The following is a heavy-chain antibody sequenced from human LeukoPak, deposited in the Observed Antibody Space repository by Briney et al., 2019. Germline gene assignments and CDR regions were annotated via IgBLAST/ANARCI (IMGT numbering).Heavy chain of an antibody. CDR2: IYWDDDK. Sequence: SGPTLVNPTQTLTLTCTFSGFSFSTSGVGVGWIRQPPGKALEWLALIYWDDDKRYSPFLKSRLTITKDTSKNQVVLTMTNMDPVDTATYYCAQEEGFWGSYGSGSYYNWGQGTLVTVSS. V-gene: IGHV2-5*02. CDR1: GFSFSTSGVG. D-gene: IGHD3-10*01. J-gene: IGHJ4*02. CDR3: AQEEGFWGSYGSGSYYN.